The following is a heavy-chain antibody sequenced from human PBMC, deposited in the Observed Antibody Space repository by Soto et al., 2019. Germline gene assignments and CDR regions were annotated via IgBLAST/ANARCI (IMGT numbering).Heavy chain of an antibody. CDR1: GFSLSTSGVG. Sequence: QITLKESGPTLVKPTQTLTLTGTFSGFSLSTSGVGVGWIRQPPGKALEWLALIYWNDDKRYRPSLQSRLTTTMDTSNNHVVLTMTHMDPVDTATYYCAHRQKGYDFWSGAGNWFDPWGQGTLVTVSS. V-gene: IGHV2-5*01. CDR3: AHRQKGYDFWSGAGNWFDP. J-gene: IGHJ5*02. D-gene: IGHD3-3*01. CDR2: IYWNDDK.